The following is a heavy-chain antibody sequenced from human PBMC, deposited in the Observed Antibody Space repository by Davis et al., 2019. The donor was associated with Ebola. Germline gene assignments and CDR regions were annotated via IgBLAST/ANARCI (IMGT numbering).Heavy chain of an antibody. CDR1: GFTFSSYG. CDR3: SAAGTRDYYYAMDV. D-gene: IGHD6-13*01. CDR2: ISSDGSNK. J-gene: IGHJ6*02. V-gene: IGHV3-30*03. Sequence: GESLKISCAASGFTFSSYGMHWVRQAPGKGLEWVAVISSDGSNKYYADSVKGRFTISRDNSKNTLYLQMNSLRAEDTAVYYCSAAGTRDYYYAMDVWGQGTTVTVSS.